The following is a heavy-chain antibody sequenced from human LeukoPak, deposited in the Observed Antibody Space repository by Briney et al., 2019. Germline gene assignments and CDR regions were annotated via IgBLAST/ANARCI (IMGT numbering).Heavy chain of an antibody. CDR1: GGSFSGYY. CDR3: ARAPRGVLLWFGESFDY. D-gene: IGHD3-10*01. J-gene: IGHJ4*02. V-gene: IGHV4-34*01. Sequence: SETLSLTCAVYGGSFSGYYWSWIRQPPGKGLEWIGEINHSGSTNYNPSLKSRVTISVDTSKNQFSLKLSSVTAADTAVYYCARAPRGVLLWFGESFDYWGQGTLVTVSS. CDR2: INHSGST.